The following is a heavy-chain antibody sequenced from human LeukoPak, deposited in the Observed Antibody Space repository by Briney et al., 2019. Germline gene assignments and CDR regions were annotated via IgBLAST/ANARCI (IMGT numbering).Heavy chain of an antibody. Sequence: QLGGSLRLSCAASGFTFSSYGMHWVRQAPGKGLEWVAFIRYDGSNKYYADSVKGRFTISRDNSKNTLYLQMNSLRAEDTAVYYCAKGYSSSWYSDLGDYWGQGTLVTVSS. CDR1: GFTFSSYG. V-gene: IGHV3-30*02. J-gene: IGHJ4*02. D-gene: IGHD6-13*01. CDR3: AKGYSSSWYSDLGDY. CDR2: IRYDGSNK.